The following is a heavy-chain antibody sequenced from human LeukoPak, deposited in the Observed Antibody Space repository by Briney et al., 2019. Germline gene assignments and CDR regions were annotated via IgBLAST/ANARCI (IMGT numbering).Heavy chain of an antibody. V-gene: IGHV4-39*01. CDR1: GGSISSGYYY. J-gene: IGHJ3*02. CDR2: IYPSGGT. D-gene: IGHD1-7*01. Sequence: SETLSLTCTVSGGSISSGYYYWGCIRQPPGKGLEWVGSIYPSGGTYYNPSLKSRITISVDTSKNQFSLKLSTVTAVATAVYYCARHGELGDSFDIWGQGTMVTVSS. CDR3: ARHGELGDSFDI.